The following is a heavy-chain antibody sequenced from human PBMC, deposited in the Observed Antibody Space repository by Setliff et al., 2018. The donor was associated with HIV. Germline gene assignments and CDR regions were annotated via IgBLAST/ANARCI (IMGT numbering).Heavy chain of an antibody. Sequence: SETLSLTCTVSGGSISSYYWSWIRQPPGKGLEWIGYIYYSGSTNYNPSLKGRVTISVDTSKNQFSLKLSSVTAADTAVYYCARDPQDTRGWYIYYSDYWGQGTLVTVSS. V-gene: IGHV4-59*12. CDR1: GGSISSYY. J-gene: IGHJ4*02. D-gene: IGHD6-19*01. CDR2: IYYSGST. CDR3: ARDPQDTRGWYIYYSDY.